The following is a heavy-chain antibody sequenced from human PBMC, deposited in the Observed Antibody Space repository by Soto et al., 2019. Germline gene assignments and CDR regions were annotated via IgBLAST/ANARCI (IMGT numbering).Heavy chain of an antibody. J-gene: IGHJ6*02. CDR2: IYYSGST. CDR3: ARHSGSWYYDYYDMDV. CDR1: GGSISSSSYH. V-gene: IGHV4-39*01. Sequence: SETLSLTCTVSGGSISSSSYHWGWIRQPPGKGLEWIGSIYYSGSTYYNPSLKSRVTISVDTSKNQFSLKLSSVTAADTAVYYCARHSGSWYYDYYDMDVWGQGTTVTVSS. D-gene: IGHD6-13*01.